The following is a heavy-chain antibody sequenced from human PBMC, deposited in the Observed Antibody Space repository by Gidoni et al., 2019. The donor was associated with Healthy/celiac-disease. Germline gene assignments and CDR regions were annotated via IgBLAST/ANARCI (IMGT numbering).Heavy chain of an antibody. CDR1: GGSISSGGYY. J-gene: IGHJ4*02. D-gene: IGHD1-26*01. CDR3: ARDRRLGATGIDY. Sequence: QVQLQESGPGLVKPSQTLSLTCTVSGGSISSGGYYWSWIRQHPGKGLEWMGYIYYSGSTYYNPSLKSRVTISVDTSKNQFSLKLSSVTAADTAVYYCARDRRLGATGIDYWGQGTLVTVSS. V-gene: IGHV4-31*03. CDR2: IYYSGST.